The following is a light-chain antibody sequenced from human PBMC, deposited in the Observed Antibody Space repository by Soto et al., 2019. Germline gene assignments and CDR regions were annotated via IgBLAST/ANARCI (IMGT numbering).Light chain of an antibody. CDR3: QQYNSQWT. CDR2: KAS. J-gene: IGKJ1*01. CDR1: QNVSNW. V-gene: IGKV1-5*03. Sequence: GDRVTVTCRASQNVSNWLAWYQQKPGKAPNLLIYKASYLQGGVPSRFSGSGSGTEFTLTISSLLPEDSATYYCQQYNSQWTFGQGNKEEVK.